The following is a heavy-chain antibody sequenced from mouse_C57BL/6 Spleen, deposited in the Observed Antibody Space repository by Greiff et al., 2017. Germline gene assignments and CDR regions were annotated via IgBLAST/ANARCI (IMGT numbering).Heavy chain of an antibody. J-gene: IGHJ1*03. CDR2: IDPNSGGT. Sequence: VQLQQPGAELVTPGASVKLSCKASGYTFTSYWMHWVKQRPGRGLELIGRIDPNSGGTKYNEKFKSKATLTVDKPSSTAYMQLSSLTSEDSAVFYCARVPTPVGHWYFDVWGTGTTVTVSS. V-gene: IGHV1-72*01. D-gene: IGHD1-1*01. CDR1: GYTFTSYW. CDR3: ARVPTPVGHWYFDV.